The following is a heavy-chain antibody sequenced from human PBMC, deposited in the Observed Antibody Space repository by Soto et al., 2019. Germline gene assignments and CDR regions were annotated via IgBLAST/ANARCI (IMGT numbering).Heavy chain of an antibody. CDR2: IIPIFGTA. CDR3: ARAIVGPTTTGWLDP. V-gene: IGHV1-69*01. Sequence: QVQLVQSGAEVKKPGSSVKVSCKASGGTFSRYAISWVRQAPGQGLEWMGGIIPIFGTANYAQKFQGRVTINADESTGTAYRELSSLRFEDTAVYYCARAIVGPTTTGWLDPWGQGTLVTVSS. CDR1: GGTFSRYA. J-gene: IGHJ5*02. D-gene: IGHD1-26*01.